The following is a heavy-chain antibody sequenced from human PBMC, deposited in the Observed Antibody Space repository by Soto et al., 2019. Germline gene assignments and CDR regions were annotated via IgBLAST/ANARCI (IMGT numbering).Heavy chain of an antibody. J-gene: IGHJ3*01. Sequence: QVQLVESGGGVVPPGTSLRLSCVTSGFTFSNYGMHWVRQAPGKGLEWLAVVSYAGTDENYPGPMKARVTISRDNSKSTLYLQINSLSPDDTADYYCARDRRSGSPPDALDFWGQGTLVTVSS. CDR2: VSYAGTDE. CDR3: ARDRRSGSPPDALDF. CDR1: GFTFSNYG. D-gene: IGHD1-26*01. V-gene: IGHV3-30*03.